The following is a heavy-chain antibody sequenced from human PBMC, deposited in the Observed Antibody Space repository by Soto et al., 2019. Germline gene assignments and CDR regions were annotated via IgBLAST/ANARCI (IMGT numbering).Heavy chain of an antibody. V-gene: IGHV4-34*01. CDR2: INHSGST. D-gene: IGHD3-3*01. Sequence: PSETLSLTCAVYGGSFSGYYWSWIRQPPGKGLEWIGEINHSGSTNYNPSLKSRVTISVDTSKNQFSLKLSSVTAADTAVYYCAGLRYDFWSGPAPWGQGTLVTVSS. CDR1: GGSFSGYY. CDR3: AGLRYDFWSGPAP. J-gene: IGHJ5*02.